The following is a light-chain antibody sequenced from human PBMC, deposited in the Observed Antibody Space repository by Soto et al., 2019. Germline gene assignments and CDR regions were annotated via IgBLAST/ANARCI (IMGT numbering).Light chain of an antibody. CDR1: QSISNY. CDR2: AVS. J-gene: IGKJ2*01. Sequence: DIQMTQSPSSLSASVGDRVTITCRASQSISNYLNWYQQKPGKAPNLLIYAVSSLRSGVPSRFRGSGSGTDFTLTISSLQPEDFATYYCQQSYSTARTFGQGTKLEIK. V-gene: IGKV1-39*01. CDR3: QQSYSTART.